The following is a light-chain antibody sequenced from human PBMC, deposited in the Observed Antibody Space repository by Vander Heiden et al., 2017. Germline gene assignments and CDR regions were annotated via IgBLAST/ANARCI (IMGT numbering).Light chain of an antibody. Sequence: DILLTQSPSFLSASVGDRVTITCRASQGISSYLAGYQQKPGKAPKLLIYAASTLQSGVPSRFSGSGSGTEFTLTISSLQPEDFATYYCQQLNSYPPLTFGGGTKVEIK. CDR2: AAS. V-gene: IGKV1-9*01. CDR3: QQLNSYPPLT. J-gene: IGKJ4*01. CDR1: QGISSY.